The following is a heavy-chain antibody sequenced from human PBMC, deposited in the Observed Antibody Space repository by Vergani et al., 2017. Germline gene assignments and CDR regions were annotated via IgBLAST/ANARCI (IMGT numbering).Heavy chain of an antibody. D-gene: IGHD3-16*02. V-gene: IGHV1-69*01. CDR3: AREVFESIYTLVGCAFDI. J-gene: IGHJ3*02. CDR1: GGTFSSYA. CDR2: IIPIFGTA. Sequence: QVQLVQSGAEVKKPGSSVKVSCKASGGTFSSYAISWVRQAPGQGLEWMGGIIPIFGTANYAQKFQGRVTITADESTSTAYMELSSLRSEDTAVYYCAREVFESIYTLVGCAFDIWGQGTMVTVSS.